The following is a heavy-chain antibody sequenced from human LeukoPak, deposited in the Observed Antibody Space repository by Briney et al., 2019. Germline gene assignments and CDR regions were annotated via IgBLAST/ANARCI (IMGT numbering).Heavy chain of an antibody. Sequence: GASVKVSCKASGYTFTNYAMHWVRQAPGQRLEWMGWSNPGSGYTKYSEDFQGRVIITRDTTANTAYMELSSLRSEDMAVYYCVIRIPGNDNWGQGTRVTVSS. J-gene: IGHJ4*02. D-gene: IGHD1-14*01. CDR3: VIRIPGNDN. CDR1: GYTFTNYA. V-gene: IGHV1-3*02. CDR2: SNPGSGYT.